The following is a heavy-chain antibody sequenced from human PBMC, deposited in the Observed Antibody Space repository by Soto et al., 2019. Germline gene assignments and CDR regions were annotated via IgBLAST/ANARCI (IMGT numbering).Heavy chain of an antibody. CDR1: GGSISSGDYY. Sequence: QVQLQESGPGLVKPSQTLSLTCTVSGGSISSGDYYWSWIRQPPGKGLEWIGYIYYSGSTYYNTSLKSRATMSVDTSKNQCSLKLSSVTAADTAVYDCAIFVSGPDAFDIWGQGTMVTVSS. D-gene: IGHD3-3*01. CDR2: IYYSGST. CDR3: AIFVSGPDAFDI. J-gene: IGHJ3*02. V-gene: IGHV4-30-4*01.